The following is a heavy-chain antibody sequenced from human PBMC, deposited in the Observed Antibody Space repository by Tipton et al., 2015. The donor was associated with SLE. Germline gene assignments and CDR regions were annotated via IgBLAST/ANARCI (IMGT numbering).Heavy chain of an antibody. D-gene: IGHD7-27*01. CDR1: GYTFTGYY. CDR3: ARGVDTGDGGAFDI. Sequence: QLVRSGPEVKKPGASVKVSCKASGYTFTGYYMHWVRQAPGQGLEWMGWINPNSGGTNYAQKFQGRVTMTRDTSISTAYMELSRPRSDDTAVYYCARGVDTGDGGAFDIWGQGTMVTVSS. J-gene: IGHJ3*02. CDR2: INPNSGGT. V-gene: IGHV1-2*02.